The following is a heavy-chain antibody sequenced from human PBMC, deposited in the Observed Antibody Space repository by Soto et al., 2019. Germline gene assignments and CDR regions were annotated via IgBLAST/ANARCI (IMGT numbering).Heavy chain of an antibody. J-gene: IGHJ6*03. Sequence: QVQLVQSGAEVKKPGASVRVSCKVSGYTFTTHSLNWVCQAPGQSLEWMGWINPDSGYTKYSENFQDRVTITRDTSASTAYLELSSLRSEDTAVYYCARDPPGVFGYYMDVWGKGTTVIVSS. D-gene: IGHD3-3*01. CDR1: GYTFTTHS. V-gene: IGHV1-3*01. CDR2: INPDSGYT. CDR3: ARDPPGVFGYYMDV.